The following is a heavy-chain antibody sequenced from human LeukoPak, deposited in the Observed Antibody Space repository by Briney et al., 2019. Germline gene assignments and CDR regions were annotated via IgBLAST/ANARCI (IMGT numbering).Heavy chain of an antibody. CDR3: ARDNSVRDEAWWFIP. CDR1: GYTFTSNY. J-gene: IGHJ5*02. CDR2: ISPSCGST. Sequence: ASVNVSCKAFGYTFTSNYMHWVRQAPGQGPEWMGVISPSCGSTNYAQKFQGRVTLTRDMSTSTDYLELSSLRSEDTAVYYCARDNSVRDEAWWFIPWGEGTLVTVSS. D-gene: IGHD5-24*01. V-gene: IGHV1-46*01.